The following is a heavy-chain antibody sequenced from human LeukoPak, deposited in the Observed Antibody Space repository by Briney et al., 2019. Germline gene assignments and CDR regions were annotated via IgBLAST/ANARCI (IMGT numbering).Heavy chain of an antibody. CDR2: IYSNGN. J-gene: IGHJ6*02. D-gene: IGHD4-17*01. CDR3: ARDGTLLRLYGDYRIPGMDV. Sequence: SGTLSLTCSVSGGSISSSSYYWNWIRQPPEKRLEWIGNIYSNGNIHSYNPSLKSRVTISLDTSKNQFSLRMTSVTAADTAVYYCARDGTLLRLYGDYRIPGMDVWGQGTTVTVSS. V-gene: IGHV4-39*07. CDR1: GGSISSSSYY.